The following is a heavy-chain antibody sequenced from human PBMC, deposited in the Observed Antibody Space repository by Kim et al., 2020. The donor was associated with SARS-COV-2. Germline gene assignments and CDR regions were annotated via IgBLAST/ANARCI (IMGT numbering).Heavy chain of an antibody. CDR1: GYTFTSYA. CDR3: ARDGQQQVFVYYYYYGRYV. J-gene: IGHJ6*02. D-gene: IGHD6-13*01. Sequence: ASVKVSCKASGYTFTSYAMNWVRQAPGQGLEWMGWINTNTGNPTYAQGFTGRFVFSLDTSVSTAYLQISSLKAEDTAVYYCARDGQQQVFVYYYYYGRYVWGQRRAVTVSS. CDR2: INTNTGNP. V-gene: IGHV7-4-1*02.